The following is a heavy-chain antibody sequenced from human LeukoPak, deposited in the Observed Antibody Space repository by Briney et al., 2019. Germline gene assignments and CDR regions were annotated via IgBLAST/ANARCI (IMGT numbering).Heavy chain of an antibody. D-gene: IGHD5-18*01. CDR2: IYYSGST. Sequence: SQTLSLTCTVSGGSISSGGYYWSWIRQHPGKGLEWIGYIYYSGSTHYNPSLKSRVTISVDTSKNQFSLKLSSVTAADTAVYYCARVGKYSYGFGVAKYYYYYYMDVWGKGTTVTVSS. CDR1: GGSISSGGYY. J-gene: IGHJ6*03. V-gene: IGHV4-31*03. CDR3: ARVGKYSYGFGVAKYYYYYYMDV.